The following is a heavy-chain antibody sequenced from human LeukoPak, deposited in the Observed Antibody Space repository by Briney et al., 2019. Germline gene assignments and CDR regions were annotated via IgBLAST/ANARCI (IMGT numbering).Heavy chain of an antibody. CDR2: INAGNGNT. V-gene: IGHV1-3*03. Sequence: GASVKVSCKASGYTFTSYAMHWVRQAPGQRLEWMGWINAGNGNTKYSQEFQGRVTITRDTSASTAYMELSSLRSEDMAVYYCARGIVGATNYYYMDVWGKGTTATVSS. CDR1: GYTFTSYA. J-gene: IGHJ6*03. CDR3: ARGIVGATNYYYMDV. D-gene: IGHD1-26*01.